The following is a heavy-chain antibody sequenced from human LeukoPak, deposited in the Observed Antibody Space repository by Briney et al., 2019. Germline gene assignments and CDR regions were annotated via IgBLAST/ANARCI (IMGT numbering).Heavy chain of an antibody. J-gene: IGHJ4*02. V-gene: IGHV1-46*01. D-gene: IGHD6-13*01. CDR3: ARGGIDY. CDR1: GYTFTTYY. CDR2: LNPSGGSA. Sequence: GASVKLSCKASGYTFTTYYMHWVRQVPGQGLEWMGVLNPSGGSASYAQKFQGRVTMTRDTSTSTVYMELSSLRSEDSAIYYCARGGIDYWGQGTLVTVSS.